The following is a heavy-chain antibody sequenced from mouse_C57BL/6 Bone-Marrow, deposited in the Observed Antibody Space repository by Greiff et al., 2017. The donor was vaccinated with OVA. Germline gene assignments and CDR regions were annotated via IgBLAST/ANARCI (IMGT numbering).Heavy chain of an antibody. CDR2: IYPGSGNP. Sequence: QVQLQQSGAELARPGASVKLSCKASGYTFTSYGISWVKQRPGQGLEWIGAIYPGSGNPYYNEKFKGKATLTADKSSSTAYMNLRSLTSEDSAVDFCAWYYYGRSYKDYWGQGTTLTVSS. CDR3: AWYYYGRSYKDY. CDR1: GYTFTSYG. V-gene: IGHV1-81*01. D-gene: IGHD1-1*01. J-gene: IGHJ2*01.